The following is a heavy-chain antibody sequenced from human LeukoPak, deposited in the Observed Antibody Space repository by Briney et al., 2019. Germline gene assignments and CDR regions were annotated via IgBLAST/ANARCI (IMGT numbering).Heavy chain of an antibody. Sequence: GESLRLSCTASGFIFSHYTLNWVRQAPGKGLEWVSVISGSGGDTYYADSVKGRFTISRDNSKNTLYVQMNSLGAEDTAVYYCAKGPNDSSNYLFEYWGQGTLVTVSS. CDR3: AKGPNDSSNYLFEY. V-gene: IGHV3-23*01. D-gene: IGHD4-11*01. CDR2: ISGSGGDT. CDR1: GFIFSHYT. J-gene: IGHJ4*02.